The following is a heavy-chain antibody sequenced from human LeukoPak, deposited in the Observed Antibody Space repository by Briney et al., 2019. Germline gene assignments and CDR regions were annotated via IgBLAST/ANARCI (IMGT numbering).Heavy chain of an antibody. V-gene: IGHV4-39*01. Sequence: SETLSLTCIVSGGSIRSDGCYWGWVRQSPGTGLEWIGSIDSSGRSHYNNRVTISPDTSKNQFSLNLWSVTASDTAVYYCTRDFGDYRIDHWGQGILVTVSS. D-gene: IGHD4-17*01. CDR2: IDSSGRS. CDR3: TRDFGDYRIDH. J-gene: IGHJ4*02. CDR1: GGSIRSDGCY.